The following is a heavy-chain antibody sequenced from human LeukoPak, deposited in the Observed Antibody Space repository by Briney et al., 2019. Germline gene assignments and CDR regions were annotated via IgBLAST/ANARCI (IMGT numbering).Heavy chain of an antibody. CDR1: GFTFDDYA. V-gene: IGHV3-20*04. J-gene: IGHJ3*02. CDR2: INWNGGST. Sequence: PGRSLRLSCAASGFTFDDYAMHWVRQAPGKGLEWVSGINWNGGSTGYADSVKGRFTISRDNAKNSLYLQMNSLRAEDTALYYCARDTTTNTVTHQTNNAFDIWGQGTMVTVSS. D-gene: IGHD4-17*01. CDR3: ARDTTTNTVTHQTNNAFDI.